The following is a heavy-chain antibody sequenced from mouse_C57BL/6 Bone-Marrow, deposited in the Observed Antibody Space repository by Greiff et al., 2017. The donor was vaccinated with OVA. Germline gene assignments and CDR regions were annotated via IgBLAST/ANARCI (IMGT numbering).Heavy chain of an antibody. Sequence: QVQLQQSGAELARPGASVKLSCKASGYTFTSYGISWVKQRTGQGLEWIGEIYPRSGNTYYNEKFKGKATLTADKSSSTAYMELRSLTSEDSAVYFCARYGTYDGVYWGQGTTLTVSS. J-gene: IGHJ2*01. D-gene: IGHD2-3*01. CDR3: ARYGTYDGVY. V-gene: IGHV1-81*01. CDR2: IYPRSGNT. CDR1: GYTFTSYG.